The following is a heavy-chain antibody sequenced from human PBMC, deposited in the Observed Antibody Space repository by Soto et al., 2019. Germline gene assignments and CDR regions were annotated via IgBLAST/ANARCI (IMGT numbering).Heavy chain of an antibody. CDR2: ISGSGGST. CDR3: AKDRGSSGYYNPNWFDT. Sequence: GGSLRLSCAASGFTFSSYAMSWVRQAPGKGLEWVSAISGSGGSTYYADSVKGRFTISRDNSKNTLYLQMNSLRAEDTAVYYCAKDRGSSGYYNPNWFDTWGQGTLVTVSS. J-gene: IGHJ5*02. V-gene: IGHV3-23*01. D-gene: IGHD3-22*01. CDR1: GFTFSSYA.